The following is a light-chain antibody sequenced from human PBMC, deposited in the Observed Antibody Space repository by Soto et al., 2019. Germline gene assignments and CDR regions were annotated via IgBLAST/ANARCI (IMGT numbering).Light chain of an antibody. J-gene: IGLJ3*02. V-gene: IGLV1-44*01. CDR1: SSNIGRNN. CDR2: GNN. Sequence: QSVLTQPPSASGTPGQRVTISCSGSSSNIGRNNVNWYQQLPGTAPKLLIYGNNQRPSGVPDRFSGSKSGTSASLAISGLQSEDEADYYCAACDDSLNGSVFGGGTKLTVL. CDR3: AACDDSLNGSV.